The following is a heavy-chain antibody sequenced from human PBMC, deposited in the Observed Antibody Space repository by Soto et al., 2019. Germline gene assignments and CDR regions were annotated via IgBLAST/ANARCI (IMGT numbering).Heavy chain of an antibody. CDR3: ALIKDCSRTDCYLASFDP. V-gene: IGHV2-26*01. Sequence: ESGPTLVHPTATPTLTCTVSGLSLTNGKLGVSWIRPPPRKALEWLAHIFSSDDKSYSTSLRSRLTISKDTSRSQVVLTMTNLDPMDSATYYCALIKDCSRTDCYLASFDPWGQGTLVTVSS. J-gene: IGHJ5*02. CDR1: GLSLTNGKLG. D-gene: IGHD2-2*01. CDR2: IFSSDDK.